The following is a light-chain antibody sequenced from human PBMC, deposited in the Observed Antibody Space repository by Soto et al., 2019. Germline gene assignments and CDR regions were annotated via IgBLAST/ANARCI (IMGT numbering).Light chain of an antibody. CDR1: QSVDSN. Sequence: EILMTQSPATLSVSPGERATLSCRASQSVDSNLAWYQQKPGQAPRLLIYGASPRATGISARFSGSGSGTEFTLTISSLQSEDCGVYYCQQYNNWWTFGQGTKVEI. CDR3: QQYNNWWT. J-gene: IGKJ1*01. V-gene: IGKV3-15*01. CDR2: GAS.